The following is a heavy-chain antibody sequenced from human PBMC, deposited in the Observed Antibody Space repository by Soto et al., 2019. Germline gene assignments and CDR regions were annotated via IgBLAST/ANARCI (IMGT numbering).Heavy chain of an antibody. CDR1: GCTFSSYW. Sequence: EVQLVESGGGLVQPGGSLRLSCADSGCTFSSYWMHWVRQAPGQGLVWVSRINSDGSSTSYADSVKGRFTISRDNAKNTLYLQMNSLRAEDTAVYYCARARDCSSTSCTYGMDVWGQGTTVTVSS. CDR2: INSDGSST. J-gene: IGHJ6*02. V-gene: IGHV3-74*01. CDR3: ARARDCSSTSCTYGMDV. D-gene: IGHD2-2*01.